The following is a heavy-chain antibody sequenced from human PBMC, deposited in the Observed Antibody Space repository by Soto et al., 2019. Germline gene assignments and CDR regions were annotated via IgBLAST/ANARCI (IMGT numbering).Heavy chain of an antibody. V-gene: IGHV3-11*06. D-gene: IGHD2-15*01. Sequence: GGSLRLSCAASGFTFSDYYMTWLRQAPGKGPECISYISFGSSFTNYADSVEGRFTISRDNAKNTLYLQMNSLRVEDTAVYYCARGLFRRILKYLDPWCQGVLVTVSS. CDR1: GFTFSDYY. CDR3: ARGLFRRILKYLDP. CDR2: ISFGSSFT. J-gene: IGHJ5*02.